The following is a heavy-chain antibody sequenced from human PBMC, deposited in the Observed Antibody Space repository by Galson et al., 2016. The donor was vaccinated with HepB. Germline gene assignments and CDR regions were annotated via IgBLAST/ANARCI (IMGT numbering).Heavy chain of an antibody. D-gene: IGHD1-26*01. V-gene: IGHV1-69*13. CDR3: ARDSAVGATEFYFGRDV. Sequence: SVKVSCKASGGTFSSYAISWVRQAPGQGLEWMGGITPIFGTTNYAQRFQGRITITADESTSTAYMELSSLRSEDTAVYYCARDSAVGATEFYFGRDVWGQGTTVTVSS. J-gene: IGHJ6*02. CDR1: GGTFSSYA. CDR2: ITPIFGTT.